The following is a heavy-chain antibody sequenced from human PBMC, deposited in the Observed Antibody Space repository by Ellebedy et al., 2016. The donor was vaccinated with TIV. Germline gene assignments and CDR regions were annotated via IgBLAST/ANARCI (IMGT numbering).Heavy chain of an antibody. D-gene: IGHD3-9*01. CDR1: GYTFTSYG. J-gene: IGHJ6*02. V-gene: IGHV1-18*01. CDR3: ARGILTGYNYYYYGMDV. Sequence: AASVKVSCKASGYTFTSYGISWVRQAPGQGLEWMGWISAYNGNTNYAQKLQGRVTMTTDTSTSTAYMELRSLRSDDTAVYYCARGILTGYNYYYYGMDVWGQGTTVTVSS. CDR2: ISAYNGNT.